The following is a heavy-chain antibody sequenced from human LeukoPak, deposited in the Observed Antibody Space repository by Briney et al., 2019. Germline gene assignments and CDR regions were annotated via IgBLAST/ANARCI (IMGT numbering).Heavy chain of an antibody. CDR3: SRGIDQSQTGDY. V-gene: IGHV4-34*01. CDR1: DGSSGYY. D-gene: IGHD2-2*01. CDR2: IHSSRIT. J-gene: IGHJ4*02. Sequence: ETPSLTCAVYDGSSGYYWSWIRQPPGKGLEWIGEIHSSRITSFNPSLKSRASISADTSKNQFSLKLTSVTAADTALYYCSRGIDQSQTGDYWGQRT.